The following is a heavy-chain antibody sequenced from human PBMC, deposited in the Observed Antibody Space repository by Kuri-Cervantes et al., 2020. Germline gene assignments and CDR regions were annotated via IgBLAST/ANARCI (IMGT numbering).Heavy chain of an antibody. CDR2: IKEDGSEK. CDR1: GFTFSNYW. CDR3: ARAPLTFHDY. Sequence: GESLKIFCAVPGFTFSNYWMSWVRQAPGKGLEWVANIKEDGSEKYYLDSVKGRFTISRDNARNSLYLQMNSLRAEDTAVYYCARAPLTFHDYWGQGTLVTVSS. J-gene: IGHJ4*02. D-gene: IGHD2-21*01. V-gene: IGHV3-7*01.